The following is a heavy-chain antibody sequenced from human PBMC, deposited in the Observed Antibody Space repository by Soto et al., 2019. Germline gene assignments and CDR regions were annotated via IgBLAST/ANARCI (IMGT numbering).Heavy chain of an antibody. V-gene: IGHV3-23*01. Sequence: GSLRLSCAASGFTFSSYAMSWVRQAPGKGLEWVSAISGSGGSTYYADSVKGRFTISRDNSKNTLYLQMNSLRAEDTAVYYCAKDGGVYCSSTSCYFDYWGQGTLVTVSS. J-gene: IGHJ4*02. CDR2: ISGSGGST. D-gene: IGHD2-2*01. CDR3: AKDGGVYCSSTSCYFDY. CDR1: GFTFSSYA.